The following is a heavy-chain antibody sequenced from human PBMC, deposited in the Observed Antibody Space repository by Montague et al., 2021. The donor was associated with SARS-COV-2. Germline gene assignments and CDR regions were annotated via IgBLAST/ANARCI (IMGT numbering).Heavy chain of an antibody. CDR2: INTSGCT. CDR1: GGSISSGSYY. J-gene: IGHJ5*02. Sequence: TLSLTCTVSGGSISSGSYYWSRLWPPAGQGLKWIGRINTSGCTNHTPHLKSTVTISADTTKNQFSLKLSSATAAAAAVYYCAGELVVVAARGTNWFDPWGQGTLVTVSS. D-gene: IGHD2-15*01. CDR3: AGELVVVAARGTNWFDP. V-gene: IGHV4-61*02.